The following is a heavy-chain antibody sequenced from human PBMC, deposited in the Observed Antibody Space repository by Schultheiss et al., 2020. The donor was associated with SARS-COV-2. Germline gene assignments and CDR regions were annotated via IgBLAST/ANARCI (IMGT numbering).Heavy chain of an antibody. D-gene: IGHD5-12*01. J-gene: IGHJ5*02. Sequence: GGSLRLSCAASGFTFSSYWMSWVRQAPGKGLEWVANIKQDGSEKYYVDSVKGRFTISRDNSKNTLYLQMNSLRAEDTAVYYCARDLSGYGLNWFDPWGQGTLVTVSS. CDR3: ARDLSGYGLNWFDP. V-gene: IGHV3-7*01. CDR1: GFTFSSYW. CDR2: IKQDGSEK.